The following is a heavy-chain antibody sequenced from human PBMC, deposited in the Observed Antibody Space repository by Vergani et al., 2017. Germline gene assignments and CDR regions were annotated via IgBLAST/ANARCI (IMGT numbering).Heavy chain of an antibody. CDR2: TWYEGNNN. D-gene: IGHD3-3*01. J-gene: IGHJ5*02. V-gene: IGHV3-33*01. Sequence: QVQLVESGGGVVQPGRSLRLSCTPSSFKLGDYGMHWVRQAPGRGLEWVSMTWYEGNNNYYADSVKGRFTVSRDNSQSTLYLQMNSLRAEDTAMYYCARDLRLMYNRFDPWGQGTLVTVSS. CDR3: ARDLRLMYNRFDP. CDR1: SFKLGDYG.